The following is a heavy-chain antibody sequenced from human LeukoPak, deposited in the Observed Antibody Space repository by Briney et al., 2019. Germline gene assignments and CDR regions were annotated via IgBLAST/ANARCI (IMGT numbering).Heavy chain of an antibody. Sequence: ASVKVSCKASGGTFSSYAIRWVRKAPGQGLEWMVGIIPIFGTANYAQKFQGRVTITTDESTSTAYMELSSLRSEDTAVYYCAGYCSSTSCSNPYNWFDPWGQGTLVTVSS. V-gene: IGHV1-69*05. J-gene: IGHJ5*02. CDR2: IIPIFGTA. CDR3: AGYCSSTSCSNPYNWFDP. CDR1: GGTFSSYA. D-gene: IGHD2-2*01.